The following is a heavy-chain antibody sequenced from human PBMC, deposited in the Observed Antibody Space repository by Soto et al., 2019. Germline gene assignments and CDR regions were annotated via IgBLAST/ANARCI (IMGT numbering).Heavy chain of an antibody. Sequence: PGESLQISCKGSGYSFAGYFIGWVVQMPGKGLDWMGVIYPGDSDTRYSPSFHGQVTISADKSISTAYLQWSSLKASDTAMYFCARLPGVRGVFDGFNAWGQGTMVTVSS. CDR3: ARLPGVRGVFDGFNA. V-gene: IGHV5-51*01. D-gene: IGHD3-10*01. CDR1: GYSFAGYF. J-gene: IGHJ3*01. CDR2: IYPGDSDT.